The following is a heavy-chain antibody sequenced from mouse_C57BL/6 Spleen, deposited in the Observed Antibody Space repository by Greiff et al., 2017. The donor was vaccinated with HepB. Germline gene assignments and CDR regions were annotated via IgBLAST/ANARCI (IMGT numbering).Heavy chain of an antibody. CDR3: ATQCITTVVDYFDY. V-gene: IGHV14-3*01. CDR2: IDPANGNT. Sequence: EVQLQQSVAELVRPGASVKLSCTASGFNIKNTYMHWVKQRPEQGLEWIGRIDPANGNTKYAPKFQGKATIPADTSSNTAYLELSSLTSEDTAIYYCATQCITTVVDYFDYWGQGTTLTVSS. D-gene: IGHD1-1*01. J-gene: IGHJ2*01. CDR1: GFNIKNTY.